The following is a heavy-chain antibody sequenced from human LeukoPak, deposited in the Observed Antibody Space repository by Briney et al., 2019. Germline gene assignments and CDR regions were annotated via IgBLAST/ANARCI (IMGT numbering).Heavy chain of an antibody. CDR3: ARRDTVTSRSWDY. D-gene: IGHD4-17*01. CDR1: GYSLTSYW. V-gene: IGHV5-51*01. J-gene: IGHJ4*02. CDR2: IYPGDSDT. Sequence: LGESLKISCKGSGYSLTSYWIGWVRQLPGKGLEWMGIIYPGDSDTRYSPSFQGQVTISADKSISTAYLQWSSLKASDTAMYYCARRDTVTSRSWDYWGQGTLVTVSS.